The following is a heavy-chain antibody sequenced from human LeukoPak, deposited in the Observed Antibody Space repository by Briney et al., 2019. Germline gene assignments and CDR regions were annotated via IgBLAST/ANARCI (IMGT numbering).Heavy chain of an antibody. CDR2: IYHSGNT. CDR1: GYSISSGYY. J-gene: IGHJ4*02. CDR3: ARVGFYYFDY. V-gene: IGHV4-38-2*01. D-gene: IGHD1-26*01. Sequence: SETLSLTCAVSGYSISSGYYWGWIRQPPGKGLQWIGSIYHSGNTYYNPSLKSRVTISVDTSKNQFSLRLNSVIAADTALYYCARVGFYYFDYWRQGTLVTVSS.